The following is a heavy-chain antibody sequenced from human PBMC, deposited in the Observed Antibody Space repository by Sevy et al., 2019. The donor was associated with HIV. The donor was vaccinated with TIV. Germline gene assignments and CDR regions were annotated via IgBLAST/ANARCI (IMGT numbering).Heavy chain of an antibody. CDR2: IKQDGRVK. J-gene: IGHJ3*01. V-gene: IGHV3-7*03. Sequence: GGSLRLSCVASSGFTFSSYWMSWVRQAPGKGLEWVANIKQDGRVKYYVDSVRGRFAISRDNAKNSLYLQMNTLRADDTALYYCARGTYYYDSGDYYHDAFDLWGQGTMVTVSS. CDR3: ARGTYYYDSGDYYHDAFDL. CDR1: GFTFSSYW. D-gene: IGHD3-22*01.